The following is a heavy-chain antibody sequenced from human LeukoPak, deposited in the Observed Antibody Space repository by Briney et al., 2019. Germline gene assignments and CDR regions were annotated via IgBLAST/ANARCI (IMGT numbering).Heavy chain of an antibody. D-gene: IGHD6-19*01. CDR1: GGTFISYA. Sequence: SVKVSCKASGGTFISYAISWVRQAPGQGLEWMGSITPILGIANYAQKFQGRVTITADKSTSTAYMELSSLRSEDTAVYYCARGQWLVPSGNWLDPWGQGTLVTVTS. CDR3: ARGQWLVPSGNWLDP. J-gene: IGHJ5*02. CDR2: ITPILGIA. V-gene: IGHV1-69*04.